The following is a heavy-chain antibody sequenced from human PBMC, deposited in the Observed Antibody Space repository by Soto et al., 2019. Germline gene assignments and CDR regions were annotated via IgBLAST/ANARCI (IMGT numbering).Heavy chain of an antibody. D-gene: IGHD6-13*01. Sequence: PSETLSLTCTVSGGSISSGGYYWSWIRQHPGKGLEWIGYIYYSGSTYYNPSLKSRVTISVDTSKNQFSLKLSSVTAADTAVYYCARDRLTSGGYSSSWYYGLSYFDYWGQGTLVTVSS. CDR1: GGSISSGGYY. CDR2: IYYSGST. CDR3: ARDRLTSGGYSSSWYYGLSYFDY. V-gene: IGHV4-31*03. J-gene: IGHJ4*02.